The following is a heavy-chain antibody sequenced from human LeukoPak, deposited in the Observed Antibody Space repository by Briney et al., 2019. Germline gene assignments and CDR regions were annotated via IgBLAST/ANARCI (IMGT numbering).Heavy chain of an antibody. V-gene: IGHV3-21*01. CDR2: ISSSSDYI. Sequence: GGSLRLSCAASGFTFSTYSMNWVRQAPGKGLEWLSSISSSSDYIYYADSVKGRFTISRDNAKNSLYLQMNSLRAEDTAVYYCARRAGDSSFQWGFDFWGQGTLVTVSS. D-gene: IGHD2-21*02. J-gene: IGHJ4*02. CDR1: GFTFSTYS. CDR3: ARRAGDSSFQWGFDF.